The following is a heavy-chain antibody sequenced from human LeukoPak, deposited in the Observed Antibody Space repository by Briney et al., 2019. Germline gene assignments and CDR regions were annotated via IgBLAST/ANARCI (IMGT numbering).Heavy chain of an antibody. CDR1: GYTFTSYA. D-gene: IGHD5-18*01. Sequence: ASVKVSCTASGYTFTSYAISWVRQAPGQGLEWMGGIIPIFGTANYAQKFQGRVTITADESTSTAYMELSSLRSEDTAVYYCASVDTAMVPSHDAFDIWGQGTMVTVSS. CDR3: ASVDTAMVPSHDAFDI. CDR2: IIPIFGTA. J-gene: IGHJ3*02. V-gene: IGHV1-69*13.